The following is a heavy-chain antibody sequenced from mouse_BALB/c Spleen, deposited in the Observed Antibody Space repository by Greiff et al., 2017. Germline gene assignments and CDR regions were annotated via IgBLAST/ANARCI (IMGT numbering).Heavy chain of an antibody. CDR3: ARHYDYGYWYFDV. V-gene: IGHV1-14*01. J-gene: IGHJ1*01. CDR2: INPYNDGT. CDR1: GYTFTSYV. Sequence: EVQLMESGPELVKPGASVKMSCKASGYTFTSYVMHWVKQKPGQGLEWIGYINPYNDGTKYNEKFKGKATLTSDKSSSTAYMELSSLTSEDSAVYYCARHYDYGYWYFDVWGAGTTVTVSS. D-gene: IGHD2-4*01.